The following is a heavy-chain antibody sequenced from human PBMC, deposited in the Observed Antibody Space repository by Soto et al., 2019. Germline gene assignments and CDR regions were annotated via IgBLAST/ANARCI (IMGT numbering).Heavy chain of an antibody. V-gene: IGHV1-18*01. J-gene: IGHJ6*02. Sequence: QVQLVQSGAEVKKPGASVKVSCKASGYTFTSYGISWVRQAPGQGLEWMGWISAYNGNTNYAQKLQGRVTMTTDTSTSTDYMELRSLRSDDTAVYYCARDLKGWGSYYHYYYYYGMDVWGQVTTVTVS. CDR1: GYTFTSYG. CDR2: ISAYNGNT. CDR3: ARDLKGWGSYYHYYYYYGMDV. D-gene: IGHD3-10*01.